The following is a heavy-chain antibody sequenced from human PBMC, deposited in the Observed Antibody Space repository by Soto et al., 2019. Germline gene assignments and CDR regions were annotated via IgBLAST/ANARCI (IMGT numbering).Heavy chain of an antibody. D-gene: IGHD5-12*01. J-gene: IGHJ6*02. CDR2: IYYSGST. CDR1: GGSISSGGYY. V-gene: IGHV4-31*03. Sequence: QVQLQESGPGLVKPSQTLSLTCTVSGGSISSGGYYWSWIRQHPGKGLELIGYIYYSGSTYYNPSLKSRVTISVDTSKNQFSLKLSSVTAADTAVYYCARERTSGYGTSYYYYGIDVWGQGTTVTVSS. CDR3: ARERTSGYGTSYYYYGIDV.